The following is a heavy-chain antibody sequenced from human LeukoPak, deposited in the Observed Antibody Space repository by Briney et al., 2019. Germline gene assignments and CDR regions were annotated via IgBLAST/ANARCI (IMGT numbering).Heavy chain of an antibody. CDR2: IGAAGSAT. J-gene: IGHJ4*02. Sequence: GGSLRLSCAASGFTFASYSMNWVRQAPGKGLEWVSVIGAAGSATHYADSVKGRLTISRDNSKNTLYLQMNSLRVEDTAVYYCAKSIVSARYFDDWGQGTLVTVSS. V-gene: IGHV3-23*01. D-gene: IGHD5/OR15-5a*01. CDR1: GFTFASYS. CDR3: AKSIVSARYFDD.